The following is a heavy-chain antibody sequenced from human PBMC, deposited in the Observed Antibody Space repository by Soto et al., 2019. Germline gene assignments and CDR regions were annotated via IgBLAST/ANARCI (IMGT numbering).Heavy chain of an antibody. J-gene: IGHJ4*02. V-gene: IGHV3-23*01. CDR1: GFTFSSYA. Sequence: GGSLRLSCAASGFTFSSYAMSWVRQAPGKGLEWVSVISGSGGSTYYADSVKGRFTISRDNSKNTLYLQMNSLRAEDTAVYYCAKDTDIVVVTGADYWGQGTLVTVSS. CDR2: ISGSGGST. CDR3: AKDTDIVVVTGADY. D-gene: IGHD2-21*02.